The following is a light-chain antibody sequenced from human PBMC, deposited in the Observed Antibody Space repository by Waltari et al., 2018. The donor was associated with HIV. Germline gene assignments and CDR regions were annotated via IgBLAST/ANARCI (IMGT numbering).Light chain of an antibody. Sequence: QSALTQPASVSGSPGQSITIACYLNENEYVSWYQRHPGKAPKVIIYEVTNRPSGLSNRFSGSKSGNTATLTISGLQPEDEADYFCTSYISGTSPVFGRGTRVTVL. J-gene: IGLJ2*01. CDR1: YLNENEY. CDR2: EVT. V-gene: IGLV2-14*01. CDR3: TSYISGTSPV.